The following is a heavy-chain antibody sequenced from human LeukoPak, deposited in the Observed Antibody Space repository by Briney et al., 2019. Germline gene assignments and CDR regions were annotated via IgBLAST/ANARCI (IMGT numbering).Heavy chain of an antibody. CDR1: GFTFTCCG. CDR2: ISYHGSNI. J-gene: IGHJ4*02. D-gene: IGHD1-1*01. Sequence: GRSLRLSCAASGFTFTCCGMHWVRQAPGKGLEWLAVISYHGSNIYYADSVKGRFTISRDNSKNTAFLQMNSLRPEDTALYYCARKNEQGVTDFWGQGALVTVSA. CDR3: ARKNEQGVTDF. V-gene: IGHV3-30*03.